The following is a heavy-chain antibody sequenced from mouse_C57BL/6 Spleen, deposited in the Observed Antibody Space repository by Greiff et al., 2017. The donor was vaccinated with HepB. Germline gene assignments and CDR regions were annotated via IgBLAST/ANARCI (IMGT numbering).Heavy chain of an antibody. CDR1: GFTFSDYG. J-gene: IGHJ1*03. Sequence: EVKVEESGGGLVKPGGSLKLSCAASGFTFSDYGMHWVRQAPEKGLEWVAYISSGSSTIYYADTVKGRFTISRDNAKNTLFLQMTSLRSEDTAMYYCARGYYGSSEGYFDVWGTGTTVTVSS. CDR2: ISSGSSTI. CDR3: ARGYYGSSEGYFDV. D-gene: IGHD1-1*01. V-gene: IGHV5-17*01.